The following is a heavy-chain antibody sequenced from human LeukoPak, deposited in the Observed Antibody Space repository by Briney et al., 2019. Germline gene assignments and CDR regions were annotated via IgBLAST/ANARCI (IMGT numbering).Heavy chain of an antibody. CDR2: ISGSGGST. D-gene: IGHD2-2*01. J-gene: IGHJ4*02. Sequence: PGGSLRLSCAASGFTFSSYAMSWVRQAPGKGLEWVSAISGSGGSTYYADSVKGRFTISRDNSKNTLYLQMNSLRAEDTAVYYCARGVVVVPAARYFDYWGQGTLVTVSS. CDR1: GFTFSSYA. CDR3: ARGVVVVPAARYFDY. V-gene: IGHV3-23*01.